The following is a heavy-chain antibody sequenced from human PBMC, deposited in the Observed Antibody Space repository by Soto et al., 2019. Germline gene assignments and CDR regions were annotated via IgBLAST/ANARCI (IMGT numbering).Heavy chain of an antibody. D-gene: IGHD1-1*01. CDR1: GFTFSNYW. V-gene: IGHV3-74*01. CDR2: INTDGSVT. Sequence: GVSLRLSCAASGFTFSNYWMYWVRQTPRKGLVWASRINTDGSVTTYADSVKGRFTISRDNAKNTLYLQMHSLRAEDTALYFCVRDRGYPDSFDVWGRGTMVT. J-gene: IGHJ3*01. CDR3: VRDRGYPDSFDV.